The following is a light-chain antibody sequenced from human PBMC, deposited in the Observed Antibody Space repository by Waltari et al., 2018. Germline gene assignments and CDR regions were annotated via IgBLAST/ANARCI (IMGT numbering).Light chain of an antibody. CDR3: MQALQTPYT. J-gene: IGKJ2*01. CDR2: LGS. Sequence: DIVMTQSPLSLPVTPGEPASISCRFSQSLLHSNGYNDLDWYLQKPVQSPQLLIYLGSNRASGVPDRFSGSGSGTDFTLKISRVEAEDVGVYYCMQALQTPYTFGQGTKLEIK. V-gene: IGKV2-28*01. CDR1: QSLLHSNGYND.